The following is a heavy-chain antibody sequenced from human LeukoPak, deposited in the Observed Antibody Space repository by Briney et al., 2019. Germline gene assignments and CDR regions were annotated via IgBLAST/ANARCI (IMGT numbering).Heavy chain of an antibody. D-gene: IGHD3-10*01. J-gene: IGHJ6*03. CDR3: ARDRVTMVRGVTQYYYYMDV. CDR1: GGSISSYY. V-gene: IGHV4-59*01. Sequence: SETLSLTCTVSGGSISSYYWSWIRQPPGKGLEWIGYIYYSGSTNYNPSLKSRVTISVDTSKNQFSLKLSSVTAADTAVYYCARDRVTMVRGVTQYYYYMDVWGKGTTVTVSS. CDR2: IYYSGST.